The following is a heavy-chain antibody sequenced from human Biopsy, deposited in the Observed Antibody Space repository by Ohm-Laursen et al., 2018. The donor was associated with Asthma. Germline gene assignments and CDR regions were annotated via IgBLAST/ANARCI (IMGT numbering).Heavy chain of an antibody. D-gene: IGHD4-17*01. V-gene: IGHV3-20*01. J-gene: IGHJ3*02. CDR2: INWNGGST. CDR1: GFTFDDYA. Sequence: GSLRLSCTASGFTFDDYAMGWVRQAPGKGLEWVSGINWNGGSTGYADSVKGRFTISRDNAKNSLYLQMNSLRAEDTALYHCARDRAVTGLNDAFDTWGQGTMVTVSS. CDR3: ARDRAVTGLNDAFDT.